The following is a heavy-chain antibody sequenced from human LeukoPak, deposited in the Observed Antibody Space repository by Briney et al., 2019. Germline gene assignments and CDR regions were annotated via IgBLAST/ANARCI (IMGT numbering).Heavy chain of an antibody. CDR2: ISYDGSNK. CDR1: GFTFSSYG. Sequence: GGSLRLSCAASGFTFSSYGMHWVRQALGKGLEWVAVISYDGSNKYYADSVKGRFTISRDNSKNTLYLQMNSLRAEDTAVYYCAKVYGSSSSDYWGQGTLVTVSS. CDR3: AKVYGSSSSDY. J-gene: IGHJ4*02. D-gene: IGHD6-13*01. V-gene: IGHV3-30*18.